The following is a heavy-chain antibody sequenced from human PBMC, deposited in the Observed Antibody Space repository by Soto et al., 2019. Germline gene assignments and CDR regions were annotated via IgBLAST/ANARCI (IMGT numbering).Heavy chain of an antibody. J-gene: IGHJ6*02. CDR1: GGSFSGYY. D-gene: IGHD6-19*01. Sequence: SETLSLTCAVYGGSFSGYYWSWIRQPPGKGLEWIGEIYHSGSTNYNPSLKSRVTISVDKSKNQFSLKLSSVTAADTAVYYCARDYRIAVAGNGYYYYYGMDVWGQGTTVTVSS. CDR2: IYHSGST. CDR3: ARDYRIAVAGNGYYYYYGMDV. V-gene: IGHV4-34*01.